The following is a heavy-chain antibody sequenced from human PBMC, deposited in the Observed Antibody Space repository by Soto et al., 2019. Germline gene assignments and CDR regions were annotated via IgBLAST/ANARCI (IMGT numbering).Heavy chain of an antibody. CDR1: GYTFTTYD. D-gene: IGHD3-3*01. CDR2: MDPNSGST. V-gene: IGHV1-8*01. Sequence: SVKVSYKASGYTFTTYDINWVRQAPVQGLEWLGWMDPNSGSTGYAQNFQGRITMTRNISRNTAHMELSSLQSEDTAVYYCDRERKFDFWRKGLDVWGQGTKVTVSS. J-gene: IGHJ6*02. CDR3: DRERKFDFWRKGLDV.